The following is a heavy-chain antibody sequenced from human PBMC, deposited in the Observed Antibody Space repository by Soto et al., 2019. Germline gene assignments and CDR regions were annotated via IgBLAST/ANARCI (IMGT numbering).Heavy chain of an antibody. CDR2: ISYDGSNK. CDR1: GFTFSSNG. CDR3: TSPLVPG. J-gene: IGHJ4*02. D-gene: IGHD2-21*01. Sequence: GGSLRLSCAASGFTFSSNGMHWVRQAPGKGLEWVSVISYDGSNKYYADSVKGRFTISRDNSKNTLYLQMNSLRAEDTAMYYCTSPLVPGWGQGTLVTVSS. V-gene: IGHV3-30*03.